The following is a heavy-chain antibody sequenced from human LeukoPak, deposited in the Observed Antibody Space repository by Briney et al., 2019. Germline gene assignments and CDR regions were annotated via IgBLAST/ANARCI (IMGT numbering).Heavy chain of an antibody. CDR3: AKDAVAGTWLHY. CDR2: IRGDGRTT. CDR1: GFTFGDYA. Sequence: GGSLRLSCAASGFTFGDYAMHWVRQAPGKGLEWVSLIRGDGRTTSYAGSVKGRLTISRDNSKNSLYLQMSSLRGEDTAIYYCAKDAVAGTWLHYWGQGTLVTVSS. V-gene: IGHV3-43*02. D-gene: IGHD6-19*01. J-gene: IGHJ4*02.